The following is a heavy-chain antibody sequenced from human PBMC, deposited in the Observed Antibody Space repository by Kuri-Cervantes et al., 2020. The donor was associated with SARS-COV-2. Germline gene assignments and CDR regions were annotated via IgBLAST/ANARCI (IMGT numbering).Heavy chain of an antibody. CDR1: GGSISSSSYY. D-gene: IGHD3-22*01. V-gene: IGHV4-39*02. J-gene: IGHJ4*02. Sequence: GSLRLSCTVSGGSISSSSYYWGWIRQPPGKGLEWIGSIYYSGSTYCNPSLKSRVTISVDTSKNQFSLKLSSVTAADTAVYYCARDPREYYYDSSGTIRTEESYFDYWGQGTLVTVSS. CDR3: ARDPREYYYDSSGTIRTEESYFDY. CDR2: IYYSGST.